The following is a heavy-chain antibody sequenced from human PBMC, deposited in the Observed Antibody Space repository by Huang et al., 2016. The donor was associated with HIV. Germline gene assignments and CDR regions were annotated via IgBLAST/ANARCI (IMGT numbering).Heavy chain of an antibody. CDR3: ATKTAGMDI. Sequence: VESGGRSVQPGGSIKLSCVGSTFTFGAYWMSWVRQPTGKGLEWVANIKQDESEEYYVDSVKGRFNISRDNARKVLFLEMDDLRVEDTAIYFCATKTAGMDIWGQGTTVTVSS. J-gene: IGHJ6*02. V-gene: IGHV3-7*01. CDR1: TFTFGAYW. CDR2: IKQDESEE. D-gene: IGHD1-7*01.